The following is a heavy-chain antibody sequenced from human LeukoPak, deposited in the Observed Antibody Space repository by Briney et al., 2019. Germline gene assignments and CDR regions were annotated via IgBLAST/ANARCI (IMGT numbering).Heavy chain of an antibody. D-gene: IGHD3-9*01. CDR2: IYSGGST. Sequence: PGGSLRLSCAASGFTVSSNYMSWVRQAPGKGLEWVSVIYSGGSTYYADSVKGRFTISRDNSKNTLYLQMNSLRAEDTAVYYCAREAVYSLFDYWGQGTLVTVSS. CDR1: GFTVSSNY. CDR3: AREAVYSLFDY. V-gene: IGHV3-53*01. J-gene: IGHJ4*02.